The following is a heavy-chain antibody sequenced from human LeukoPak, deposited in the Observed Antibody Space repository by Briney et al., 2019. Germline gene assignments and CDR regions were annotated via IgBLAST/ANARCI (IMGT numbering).Heavy chain of an antibody. V-gene: IGHV6-1*01. Sequence: SQTLSLTCAISGDSVSSNSAAWNWIRQSLSRGLEWLGRTYYRSKWYNDYAVSVKSRITINPDTSKNQFSLQLNSVTPEDTAVYYCARDWTAKLEPSWGLGYYYGMDVWGQGTTVTVSS. D-gene: IGHD1-1*01. CDR2: TYYRSKWYN. CDR1: GDSVSSNSAA. J-gene: IGHJ6*02. CDR3: ARDWTAKLEPSWGLGYYYGMDV.